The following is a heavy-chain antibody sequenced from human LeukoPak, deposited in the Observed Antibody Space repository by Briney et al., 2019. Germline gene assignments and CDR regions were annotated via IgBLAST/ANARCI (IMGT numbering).Heavy chain of an antibody. CDR3: ARVNRDCDTSGFYYGYFQH. CDR2: ISYDGSNK. CDR1: GFTFSSYA. J-gene: IGHJ1*01. D-gene: IGHD3-22*01. V-gene: IGHV3-30-3*01. Sequence: PGRSLRLSCAASGFTFSSYAMHWVRQAPGKGLEWVAVISYDGSNKYYADSVKGRFTISRDNAKNSLYLQMNSLRAEDTAVYYCARVNRDCDTSGFYYGYFQHWGQGTLVTVSS.